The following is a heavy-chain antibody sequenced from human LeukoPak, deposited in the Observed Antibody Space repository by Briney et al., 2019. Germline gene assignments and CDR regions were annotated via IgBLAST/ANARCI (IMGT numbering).Heavy chain of an antibody. J-gene: IGHJ4*02. V-gene: IGHV3-11*04. CDR3: AREGDGSRYYFDY. CDR2: INGRGGII. D-gene: IGHD2-21*01. CDR1: GFSFSDYY. Sequence: GGSLRLSCKASGFSFSDYYMDWVRQAPGKGLEWLSHINGRGGIINYADSVKGRFTISRDNARNSLDLHMSSLGAEDTAAYYCAREGDGSRYYFDYWGQGIVVTVSS.